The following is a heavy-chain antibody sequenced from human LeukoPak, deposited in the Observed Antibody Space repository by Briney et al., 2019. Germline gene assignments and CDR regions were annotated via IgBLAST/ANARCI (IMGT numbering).Heavy chain of an antibody. CDR2: LWSDESNR. D-gene: IGHD3-16*01. CDR3: AREGGYQYYYAMDV. Sequence: GRSLRLSCAASGFTLTSHGMHWVRQAPGKGLEWVALLWSDESNRDYADSVKGRFTISRDISKNTLYLQMNSLRAEDMAVYYCAREGGYQYYYAMDVWGQGTTVTVSS. V-gene: IGHV3-33*01. J-gene: IGHJ6*02. CDR1: GFTLTSHG.